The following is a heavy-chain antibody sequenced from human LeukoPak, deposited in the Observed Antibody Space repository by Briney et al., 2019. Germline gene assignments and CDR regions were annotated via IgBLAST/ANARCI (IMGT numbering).Heavy chain of an antibody. Sequence: PSETLSLTCAVYGGSFSGYYWSWIRQPPGKGLEWIGEINHSGSTNYNPSLKSRVTISVDTSKNQFSLKLSSVIAADTAVYYCARGRWSGNSKWHFQHWGQGTLVTVSS. V-gene: IGHV4-34*01. D-gene: IGHD4-23*01. CDR2: INHSGST. CDR3: ARGRWSGNSKWHFQH. CDR1: GGSFSGYY. J-gene: IGHJ1*01.